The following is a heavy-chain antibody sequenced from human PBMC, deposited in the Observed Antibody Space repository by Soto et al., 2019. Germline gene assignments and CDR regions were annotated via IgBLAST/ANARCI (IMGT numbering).Heavy chain of an antibody. V-gene: IGHV1-2*02. CDR3: AREDGSGTWYGMDV. CDR2: INPNSGGT. J-gene: IGHJ6*02. Sequence: GASVKVSCKASGYTFTGYYMHWVRQAPGQGLEWMGWINPNSGGTNHAQKFQGRVTMTRDTSISTAYMELSRLRSDDTAVYYCAREDGSGTWYGMDVWGQGTTVTVSS. D-gene: IGHD3-10*01. CDR1: GYTFTGYY.